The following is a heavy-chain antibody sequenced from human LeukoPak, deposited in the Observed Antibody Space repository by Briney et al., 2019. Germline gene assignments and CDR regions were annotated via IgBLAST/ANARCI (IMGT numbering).Heavy chain of an antibody. Sequence: PSETLSLTCTVSGGSISSYYWSWIRQPPGKGLEWIGYIYYSGSTNYNPSLKSRVTISVDTSKNQFSLKLSSVTAADTAVYYCARPNSGYYFQDAFDIWGQGTMVTVSS. D-gene: IGHD3-22*01. CDR3: ARPNSGYYFQDAFDI. CDR1: GGSISSYY. CDR2: IYYSGST. V-gene: IGHV4-59*08. J-gene: IGHJ3*02.